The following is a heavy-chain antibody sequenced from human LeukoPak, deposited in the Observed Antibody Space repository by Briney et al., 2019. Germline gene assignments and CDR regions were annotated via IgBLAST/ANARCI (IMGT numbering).Heavy chain of an antibody. J-gene: IGHJ3*02. D-gene: IGHD1-26*01. V-gene: IGHV1-2*02. CDR1: GYTCNGYY. Sequence: ASVKVSCKASGYTCNGYYIHWVRQAPGQGLEWMGWINPNSGGTNYVQRFQGRVTMTRDTSISTAYMELSRLRSDDTAVYYCARRGSPGGFDIWGQGTRVTVSS. CDR3: ARRGSPGGFDI. CDR2: INPNSGGT.